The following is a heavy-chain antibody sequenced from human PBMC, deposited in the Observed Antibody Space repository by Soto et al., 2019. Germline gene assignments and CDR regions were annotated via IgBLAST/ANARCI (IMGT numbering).Heavy chain of an antibody. J-gene: IGHJ6*02. V-gene: IGHV2-5*01. CDR3: APTSAPLCTSCYVFWPAVVSNYYYSVMAV. CDR1: GFSLSTSGVG. Sequence: SGPTLVNPTQTLTLTCTFSGFSLSTSGVGVGWIRQPPGKALEWLALIYWNDDKRYSPSLKSRLTITKDTSKNQVVLTMTNMDPVDTATYYCAPTSAPLCTSCYVFWPAVVSNYYYSVMAVWGQGTTVPVSS. D-gene: IGHD2-2*01. CDR2: IYWNDDK.